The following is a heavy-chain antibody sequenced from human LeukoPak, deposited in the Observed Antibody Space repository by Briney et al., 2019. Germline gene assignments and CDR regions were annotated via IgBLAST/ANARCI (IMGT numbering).Heavy chain of an antibody. CDR3: ARGKIYGGIDY. CDR2: VHRSGNT. CDR1: GGSISTYY. Sequence: PSETLSLTCSVSGGSISTYYWSWIRQPAGKGLEWIGRVHRSGNTNYNPSLQSRVTMSVDTSKNQFSLRLSSVTAADTAVYYCARGKIYGGIDYWGQGTLVTVSS. D-gene: IGHD4-23*01. V-gene: IGHV4-4*07. J-gene: IGHJ4*02.